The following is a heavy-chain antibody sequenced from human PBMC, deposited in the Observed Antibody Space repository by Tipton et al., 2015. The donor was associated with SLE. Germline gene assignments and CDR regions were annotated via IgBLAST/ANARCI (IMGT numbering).Heavy chain of an antibody. J-gene: IGHJ4*02. CDR3: ARDPRGSGSFDY. Sequence: TLSLTCTVSGGSISSYYWSWIRQPPGKGLEWIGYIYYSGSTNYNPSLKRRVTISVDTSKNQFSLKLSSVTAADTAVYYCARDPRGSGSFDYWGQGTLVTVSS. CDR2: IYYSGST. V-gene: IGHV4-59*01. D-gene: IGHD3-22*01. CDR1: GGSISSYY.